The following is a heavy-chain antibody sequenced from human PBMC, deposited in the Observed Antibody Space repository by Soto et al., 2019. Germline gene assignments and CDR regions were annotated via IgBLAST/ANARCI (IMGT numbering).Heavy chain of an antibody. Sequence: SETLSLTCTVSGGSINNHYWSWIWPPPGRGLEWLGYVHYNGITHYHPPLKRRVTMSVNTHKNQLSLTLTSLTAADTAIYYCTRANWYSEYWGQGTLVTVSS. V-gene: IGHV4-59*11. CDR2: VHYNGIT. CDR3: TRANWYSEY. D-gene: IGHD7-27*01. J-gene: IGHJ4*02. CDR1: GGSINNHY.